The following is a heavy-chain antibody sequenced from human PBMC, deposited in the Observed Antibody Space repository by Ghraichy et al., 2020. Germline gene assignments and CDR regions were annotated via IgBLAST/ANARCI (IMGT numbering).Heavy chain of an antibody. J-gene: IGHJ6*01. V-gene: IGHV3-53*01. CDR1: GFTVSSNY. Sequence: GGSLRLSCAASGFTVSSNYMSWVRQAPGKGLEWVSIIYSGGSTYYADSVKGRFTISRDNSKNTLYLQMNSLRAEDTAVYYCAREQVSTTVTNPFRANSYYYYGMDVWGQGTTVTVSS. CDR2: IYSGGST. CDR3: AREQVSTTVTNPFRANSYYYYGMDV. D-gene: IGHD4-11*01.